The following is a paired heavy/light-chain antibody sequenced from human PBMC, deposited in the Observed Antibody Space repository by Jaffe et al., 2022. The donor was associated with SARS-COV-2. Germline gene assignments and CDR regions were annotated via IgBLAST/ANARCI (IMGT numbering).Light chain of an antibody. CDR3: QQYGSSQWT. J-gene: IGKJ1*01. V-gene: IGKV3-20*01. Sequence: EIVLTQSPGTLSLSPGERATLSCRASQTISSSYLAWYQQKVGQAPRLLIYGASSRATGTPDRFSGSGSGTDFTLTISRLEPEDFAVYYCQQYGSSQWTFGQGTKVEIK. CDR2: GAS. CDR1: QTISSSY.
Heavy chain of an antibody. V-gene: IGHV1-3*01. D-gene: IGHD6-6*01. CDR2: INAGNGNT. Sequence: QVQLVQSGAEVKKPGASVKVSCKASGYTLTGYAMHWVRQAPGQRLEWMGWINAGNGNTYYSEKFQGRVTITRDTSASTAYMELSSLRSEDTAVYYCARNLIAARPIGFGYWGQGTLVTVSS. CDR1: GYTLTGYA. CDR3: ARNLIAARPIGFGY. J-gene: IGHJ4*02.